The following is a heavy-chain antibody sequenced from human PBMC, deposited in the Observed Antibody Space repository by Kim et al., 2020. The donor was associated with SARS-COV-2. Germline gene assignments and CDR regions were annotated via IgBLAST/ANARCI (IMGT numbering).Heavy chain of an antibody. CDR3: ARRLLGSGYRQFDY. D-gene: IGHD3-3*01. J-gene: IGHJ4*02. Sequence: PSLKHRVTISGDTSKNPFSLKLCSGTAADTGVYYCARRLLGSGYRQFDYWGQGTLVTVSS. V-gene: IGHV4-39*01.